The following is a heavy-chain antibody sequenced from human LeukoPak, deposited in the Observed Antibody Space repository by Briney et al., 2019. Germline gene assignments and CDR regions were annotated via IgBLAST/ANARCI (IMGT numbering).Heavy chain of an antibody. Sequence: PAGSLRLSCAASGFTFSSYAMSWVRQAPGKGLEWVSTIIISGGSTYYADSVKGRFTISRDNSKNTLYLQMNSLRAEDTAVYYCARGNSAWYYFDFWGQGTLVTVSS. V-gene: IGHV3-23*01. D-gene: IGHD6-19*01. J-gene: IGHJ4*02. CDR1: GFTFSSYA. CDR3: ARGNSAWYYFDF. CDR2: IIISGGST.